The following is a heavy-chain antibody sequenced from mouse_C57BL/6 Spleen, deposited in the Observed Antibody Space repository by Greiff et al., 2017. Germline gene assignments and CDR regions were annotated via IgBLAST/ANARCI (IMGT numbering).Heavy chain of an antibody. D-gene: IGHD2-3*01. CDR2: IRSKSNNYAT. Sequence: EVQLVESGGGLVQPKGSLKLSCAASGFSFNTYAMNWVRQAPGKGLEWVARIRSKSNNYATYYADSVKDRFTISRDDSESMLYLQMNNLKTEDTAMYYCVRQRDGSYYFDDWGQGTTLTVSS. V-gene: IGHV10-1*01. CDR3: VRQRDGSYYFDD. J-gene: IGHJ2*01. CDR1: GFSFNTYA.